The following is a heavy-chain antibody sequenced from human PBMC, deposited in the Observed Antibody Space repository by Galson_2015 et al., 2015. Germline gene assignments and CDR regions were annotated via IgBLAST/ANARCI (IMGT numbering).Heavy chain of an antibody. D-gene: IGHD3-16*01. V-gene: IGHV3-7*03. CDR3: ARDPIMITPDY. CDR2: IKQDGSEK. Sequence: SLRLSCAASGFTFSSYWMSWVRQAPGKGLEWVANIKQDGSEKYYVDSVKGRFTISRDNAKNSLYLQMNGLRAEDTAVYYCARDPIMITPDYWGQGTLVTVSS. J-gene: IGHJ4*02. CDR1: GFTFSSYW.